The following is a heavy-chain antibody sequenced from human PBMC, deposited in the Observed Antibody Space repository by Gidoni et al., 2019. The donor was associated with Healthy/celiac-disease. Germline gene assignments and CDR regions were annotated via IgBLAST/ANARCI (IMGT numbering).Heavy chain of an antibody. Sequence: EVQLVESGGGLVQPGGSLRLSCAASGFTVSSYWMSWVRQAPGKGLEWVAKIKKDVSEKYYVDSVKGRFTISRDNAKNALYLQMNSLRAEDTAVYYCARDAGDDAWGQGTLVTVSS. V-gene: IGHV3-7*03. CDR3: ARDAGDDA. CDR2: IKKDVSEK. J-gene: IGHJ4*02. CDR1: GFTVSSYW.